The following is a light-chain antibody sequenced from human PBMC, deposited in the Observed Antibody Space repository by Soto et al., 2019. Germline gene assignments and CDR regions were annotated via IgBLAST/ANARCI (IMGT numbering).Light chain of an antibody. Sequence: QSALTQPASVSGSPGQSITISCTGTSSDVGGYNYVSWYQQHPGKAPKLLIYGVNNRPSGVSNRFSGSKSGNTASPTISGLQAEDEADYYCSSYTRSSTVIFGGGTKLTVL. V-gene: IGLV2-14*01. CDR2: GVN. CDR1: SSDVGGYNY. J-gene: IGLJ2*01. CDR3: SSYTRSSTVI.